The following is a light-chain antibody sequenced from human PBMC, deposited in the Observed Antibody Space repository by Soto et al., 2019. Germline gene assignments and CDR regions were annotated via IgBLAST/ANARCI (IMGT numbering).Light chain of an antibody. CDR2: GPS. V-gene: IGKV3-15*01. J-gene: IGKJ2*01. CDR3: QHYDTWPYT. CDR1: QSVSSN. Sequence: EVVMTQSPATLSVSPGDKATLSCRASQSVSSNLAWYQQKPGQAPRLLIYGPSIRATGVPARFSGSGSETEFTLTISGLQSEDFAVYYCQHYDTWPYTFGQRTKLEIK.